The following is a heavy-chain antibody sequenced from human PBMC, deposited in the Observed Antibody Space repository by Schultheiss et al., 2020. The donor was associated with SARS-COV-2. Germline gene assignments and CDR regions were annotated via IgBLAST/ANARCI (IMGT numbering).Heavy chain of an antibody. D-gene: IGHD3-22*01. CDR3: ARQSYYDSSGYHDY. V-gene: IGHV4-59*04. CDR2: IYYSGST. CDR1: GGSISSYY. Sequence: SETLSLTCTVSGGSISSYYWSWIRQPAGKGLEWIGSIYYSGSTYYNPSLKSRVTMSVDTSKNQFSLKLSSVTAADTAVYYCARQSYYDSSGYHDYWGQGTLVTVSS. J-gene: IGHJ4*02.